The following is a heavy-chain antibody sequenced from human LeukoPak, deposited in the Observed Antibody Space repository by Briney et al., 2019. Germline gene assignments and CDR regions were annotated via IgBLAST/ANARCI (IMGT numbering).Heavy chain of an antibody. V-gene: IGHV4-61*01. CDR2: IYNGVNT. D-gene: IGHD2/OR15-2a*01. Sequence: SETLSLTCTVSGASVSSASYWSWIRQPPGKGVEWIAHIYNGVNTNYNPSLKSRVTISVDTSKNQFSLRLNSVTAADTAVYYCARGGAFNRGACAPGGRGSRVPVSS. CDR3: ARGGAFNRGACAP. J-gene: IGHJ4*02. CDR1: GASVSSASY.